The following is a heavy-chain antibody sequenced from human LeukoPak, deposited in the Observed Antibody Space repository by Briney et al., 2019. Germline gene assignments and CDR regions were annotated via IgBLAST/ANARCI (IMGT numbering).Heavy chain of an antibody. CDR1: GYTFTSYG. J-gene: IGHJ4*02. CDR2: ISAYNGNT. V-gene: IGHV1-18*01. CDR3: ARDHQAVRTRHLDY. D-gene: IGHD6-6*01. Sequence: ASVKVSCKASGYTFTSYGISWVRQAPGQGLEWMGWISAYNGNTDYVQKLQGRVTMTTDTSTSTAYMELRSLRSDDTAVYYCARDHQAVRTRHLDYWGQGTLVTVSS.